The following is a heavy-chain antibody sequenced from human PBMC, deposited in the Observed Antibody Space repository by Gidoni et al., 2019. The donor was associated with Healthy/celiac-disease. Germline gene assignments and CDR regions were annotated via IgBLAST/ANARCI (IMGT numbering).Heavy chain of an antibody. Sequence: EVQLVESGGGLVQPGGSLRLSCAASGFTFSSYSMNWVRQAPGKGLEWVSYISSSSSTIYYADSVKGRFTISRDNAKNSLYLQMNSLRAEDTAVYYCARDLGARGSYYYYYMDVWGKGTTVTVSS. CDR3: ARDLGARGSYYYYYMDV. CDR1: GFTFSSYS. D-gene: IGHD1-26*01. J-gene: IGHJ6*03. CDR2: ISSSSSTI. V-gene: IGHV3-48*01.